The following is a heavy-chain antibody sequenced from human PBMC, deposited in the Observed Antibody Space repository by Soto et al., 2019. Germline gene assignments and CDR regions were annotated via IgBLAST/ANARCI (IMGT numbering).Heavy chain of an antibody. Sequence: GGSLRLSCAASGFTFSSYGMHWVRQAPGKGLEWVAVIWYDGSNKYYADSVKGRFTISRDNSKNTLYLQMNSLRAEDTAVYYCARMSIAAAGTWFDPWGQGTLVTVSS. J-gene: IGHJ5*02. CDR3: ARMSIAAAGTWFDP. V-gene: IGHV3-33*01. D-gene: IGHD6-13*01. CDR1: GFTFSSYG. CDR2: IWYDGSNK.